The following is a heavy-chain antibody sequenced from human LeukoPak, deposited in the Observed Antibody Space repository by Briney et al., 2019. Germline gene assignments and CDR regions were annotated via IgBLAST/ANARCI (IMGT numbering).Heavy chain of an antibody. V-gene: IGHV4-59*01. CDR2: IYYSGST. Sequence: GSLRLSCAASGFTFSSYAMRWIGQPPGKGLEWIGYIYYSGSTNYNPSLKSRVTISVDTSKNQSSLKLSSVTAADTAVYYCARVGTYGSGSYLSWLDYWGQGTLVTVSS. CDR3: ARVGTYGSGSYLSWLDY. D-gene: IGHD3-10*01. J-gene: IGHJ4*02. CDR1: GFTFSSYA.